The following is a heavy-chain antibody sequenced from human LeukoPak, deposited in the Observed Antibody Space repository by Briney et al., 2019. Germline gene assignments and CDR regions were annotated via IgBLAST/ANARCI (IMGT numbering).Heavy chain of an antibody. CDR3: ARGSFSPWTTQSYFDY. Sequence: VSVKVSCKASGYTFTSYYMHWVRQAPGQGLEWMGIINPSGGSTSYAQKFQGRVTMTRDTSTSTVYMELSSLRSEDTAVYYCARGSFSPWTTQSYFDYWGQGTLVTVSS. D-gene: IGHD2-15*01. CDR1: GYTFTSYY. V-gene: IGHV1-46*01. J-gene: IGHJ4*02. CDR2: INPSGGST.